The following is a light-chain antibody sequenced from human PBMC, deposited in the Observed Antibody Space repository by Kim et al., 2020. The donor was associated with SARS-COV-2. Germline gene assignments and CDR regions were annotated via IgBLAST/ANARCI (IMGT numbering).Light chain of an antibody. J-gene: IGKJ4*01. CDR1: QNIDVN. Sequence: PGESATLSSRASQNIDVNLAWYQQTPGQPPRLLIYDASIRAAGIADRFSGSGSGTDFTLTIGSLAPEDVAVYYCQQRGNWPPALTFGGGTKVDIK. CDR2: DAS. V-gene: IGKV3-11*01. CDR3: QQRGNWPPALT.